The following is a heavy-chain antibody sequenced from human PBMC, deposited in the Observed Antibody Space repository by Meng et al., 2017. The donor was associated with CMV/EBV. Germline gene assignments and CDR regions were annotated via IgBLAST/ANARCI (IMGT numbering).Heavy chain of an antibody. Sequence: GSLRPSCTASGGSISSYYWSWIRQPPGKGLEWIGYIYYSGSTNYNPSLKSRVTISVDTSKNQFSLKLSSVTAADTAVYYCARLALLSETYYYGSGSYAPPGMDVWGQGTTVTVSS. D-gene: IGHD3-10*01. CDR1: GGSISSYY. V-gene: IGHV4-59*01. J-gene: IGHJ6*02. CDR3: ARLALLSETYYYGSGSYAPPGMDV. CDR2: IYYSGST.